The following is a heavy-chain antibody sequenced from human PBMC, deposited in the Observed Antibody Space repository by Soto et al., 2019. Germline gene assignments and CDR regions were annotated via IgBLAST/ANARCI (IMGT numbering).Heavy chain of an antibody. D-gene: IGHD2-15*01. CDR3: ARGDREDIAVVVGARPGEYGVDV. CDR2: FFFVGSNI. CDR1: GFTFSSYA. J-gene: IGHJ6*02. V-gene: IGHV3-30-3*01. Sequence: GGSLRLSCAASGFTFSSYAMHWVRQAPGKGLECVAVFFFVGSNIFYSDSVKGLFTISRNNSKNNLYLQINSLSFEDTFVYYCARGDREDIAVVVGARPGEYGVDVWGQGTTVTVSS.